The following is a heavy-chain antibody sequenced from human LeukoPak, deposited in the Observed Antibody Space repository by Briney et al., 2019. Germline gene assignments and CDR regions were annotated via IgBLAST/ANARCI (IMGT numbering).Heavy chain of an antibody. CDR1: GGSISGYY. D-gene: IGHD3-22*01. V-gene: IGHV4-59*01. CDR2: IYYSGST. Sequence: SETLSLTCSVSGGSISGYYWSWIRQSPGKGLEWIAYIYYSGSTNHNPSLKSRVTISVDTSKNQFSLKLSSVTAADTAMYYCARATDASSGYFWFDPWGQGTLVTVSS. CDR3: ARATDASSGYFWFDP. J-gene: IGHJ5*02.